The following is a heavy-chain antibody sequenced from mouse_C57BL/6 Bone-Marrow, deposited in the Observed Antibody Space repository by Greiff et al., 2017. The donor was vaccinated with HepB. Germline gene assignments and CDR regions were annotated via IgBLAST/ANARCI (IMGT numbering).Heavy chain of an antibody. CDR3: EGRFFFAY. V-gene: IGHV1-82*01. Sequence: QVQLKESGPELVKPGASVKISCKASGYAFSSSWMNWVKQRPGKGLEWIGRIYPGDGDTNYNGKFKGKATLTADKSSSTAYMQLSSLTSEDSAVYFCEGRFFFAYWGQGTLVTVSA. CDR1: GYAFSSSW. CDR2: IYPGDGDT. J-gene: IGHJ3*01.